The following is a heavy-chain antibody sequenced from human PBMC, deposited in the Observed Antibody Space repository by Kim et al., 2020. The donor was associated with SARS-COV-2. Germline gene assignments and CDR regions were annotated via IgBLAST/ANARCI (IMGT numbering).Heavy chain of an antibody. Sequence: GGSLRLSCAASGFTFSSYAMHWVRQAPGKGLEWVAVISYDGSNKYYADSVKGRFTISRDNSKNTLYLQMNSLRAEDTAVYYCARSVSGWYLSWFDPWGQGTLVTVSS. V-gene: IGHV3-30*04. J-gene: IGHJ5*02. CDR2: ISYDGSNK. CDR3: ARSVSGWYLSWFDP. D-gene: IGHD6-19*01. CDR1: GFTFSSYA.